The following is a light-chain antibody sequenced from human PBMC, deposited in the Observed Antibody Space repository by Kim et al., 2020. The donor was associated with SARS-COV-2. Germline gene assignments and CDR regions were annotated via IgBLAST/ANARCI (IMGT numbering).Light chain of an antibody. Sequence: LSLSAGERTTLSCRASQSVSGYLARYQQEPGQAPRLLIYDASNRATGIPARFSGSGSGTDFTLTISSLEPEDFAVYYCQQRSNWLTFGGGTKLEI. CDR2: DAS. CDR3: QQRSNWLT. CDR1: QSVSGY. J-gene: IGKJ4*01. V-gene: IGKV3-11*01.